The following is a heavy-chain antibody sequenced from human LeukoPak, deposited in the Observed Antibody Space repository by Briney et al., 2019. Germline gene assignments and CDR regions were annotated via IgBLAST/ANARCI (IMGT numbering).Heavy chain of an antibody. CDR1: GGTFSSYA. V-gene: IGHV1-69*01. J-gene: IGHJ5*02. CDR2: IIPIFGTA. CDR3: ARGYCSSTSCFNNWFDP. Sequence: ASVKVSCKASGGTFSSYAISWVRQAPGPGLEWMGGIIPIFGTANYAQKFQGRVTITADESTSTAYMELSSLRSEDTAVYYCARGYCSSTSCFNNWFDPWGQGTLVTVSS. D-gene: IGHD2-2*01.